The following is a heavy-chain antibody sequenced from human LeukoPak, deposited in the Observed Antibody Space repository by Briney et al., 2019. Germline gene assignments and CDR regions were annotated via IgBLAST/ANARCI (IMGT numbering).Heavy chain of an antibody. CDR3: ARVEATRGFLDY. D-gene: IGHD1-26*01. V-gene: IGHV3-30*04. CDR2: ISYDGSNK. Sequence: GGSLRLSCAASGFTFSSYAMHWVRQAPGKGLEWVAVISYDGSNKYYADSVKGRFTISRDNSKNTLYLQMNSLRAEDTAVYYCARVEATRGFLDYWGQGTLVTVSS. J-gene: IGHJ4*02. CDR1: GFTFSSYA.